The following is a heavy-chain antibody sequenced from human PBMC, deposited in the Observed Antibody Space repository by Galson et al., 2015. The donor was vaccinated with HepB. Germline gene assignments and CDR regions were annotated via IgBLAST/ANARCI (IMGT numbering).Heavy chain of an antibody. J-gene: IGHJ4*02. CDR2: IRYDGSNK. V-gene: IGHV3-30*02. CDR1: GFTFSSYG. CDR3: AKDKSVLIQLWLRPLDY. D-gene: IGHD5-18*01. Sequence: SLRLSCAASGFTFSSYGMHWVRQAPGKGLEWVAFIRYDGSNKYYADSVKGRFTISRDNSKNTLYLQMNSLRAEDTAVYYCAKDKSVLIQLWLRPLDYWGQGTLVTVSS.